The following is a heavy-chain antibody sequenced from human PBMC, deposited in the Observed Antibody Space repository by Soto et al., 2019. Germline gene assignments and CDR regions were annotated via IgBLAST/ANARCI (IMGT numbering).Heavy chain of an antibody. V-gene: IGHV1-3*01. J-gene: IGHJ4*02. D-gene: IGHD2-2*01. CDR3: AKDIIVIPGGKGLDY. Sequence: ASVKVSCKASGYTSTRYGMHWVRRAPGQRLEWMGWINAGSGNTKYSQKFQGRITITRDTSASTVYMELSSLRSEDTAVYYCAKDIIVIPGGKGLDYWGKGVLVTVS. CDR1: GYTSTRYG. CDR2: INAGSGNT.